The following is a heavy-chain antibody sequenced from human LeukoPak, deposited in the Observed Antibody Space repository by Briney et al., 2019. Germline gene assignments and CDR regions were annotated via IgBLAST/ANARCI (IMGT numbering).Heavy chain of an antibody. CDR2: ISAYNGNT. CDR3: ARDGHDHIQFGELGDY. CDR1: GYTFTSYG. Sequence: ASVKVSCKASGYTFTSYGISWVRQAPGQGLEWMGWISAYNGNTNYAQKLQGRVTMTTDTSTSTAYMELRSLRSDDTAVYYCARDGHDHIQFGELGDYWGQGTLVTVSS. V-gene: IGHV1-18*01. J-gene: IGHJ4*02. D-gene: IGHD3-10*01.